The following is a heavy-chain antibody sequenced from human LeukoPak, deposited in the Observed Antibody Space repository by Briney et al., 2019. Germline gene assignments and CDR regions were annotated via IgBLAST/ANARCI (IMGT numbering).Heavy chain of an antibody. D-gene: IGHD3-22*01. J-gene: IGHJ4*02. V-gene: IGHV3-72*01. CDR3: GRLDSSGYPDY. Sequence: GGSLRLSCAASGFIFSDRYMDWVRQAPGKGLEWVGRIRKKDNSYTTEYAASVKGRFTISRDDSKNSLYLQMNSLKTEDAAVYYCGRLDSSGYPDYWGQGTLVTVSS. CDR2: IRKKDNSYTT. CDR1: GFIFSDRY.